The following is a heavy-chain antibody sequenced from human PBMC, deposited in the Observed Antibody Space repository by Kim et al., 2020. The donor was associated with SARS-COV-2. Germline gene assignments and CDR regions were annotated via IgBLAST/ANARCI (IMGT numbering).Heavy chain of an antibody. CDR3: ARDRFGGCDLDR. CDR1: GGSINNYY. Sequence: SETLSLTCTVSGGSINNYYWSWIRQPPGKGLEWIGYIYSSGSTNYNPSLKRRVTISLDTSRNQISLKLTSVTAADTAVYYCARDRFGGCDLDRWGQGAL. J-gene: IGHJ5*02. D-gene: IGHD3-16*01. CDR2: IYSSGST. V-gene: IGHV4-59*01.